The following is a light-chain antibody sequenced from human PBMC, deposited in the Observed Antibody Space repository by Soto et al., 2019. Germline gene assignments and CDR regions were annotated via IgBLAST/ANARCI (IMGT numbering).Light chain of an antibody. CDR3: QQYGSSPYT. CDR1: QSVSSSY. V-gene: IGKV3-20*01. J-gene: IGKJ2*01. CDR2: AAS. Sequence: EIVLTQSPGTLSLSPGERATLSCRASQSVSSSYLAWYQQKPGQAPRLLIYAASSRATGIPDRFSGSGSGTDSTLTISRLEPEDCAVYYCQQYGSSPYTFGLGTKLEIK.